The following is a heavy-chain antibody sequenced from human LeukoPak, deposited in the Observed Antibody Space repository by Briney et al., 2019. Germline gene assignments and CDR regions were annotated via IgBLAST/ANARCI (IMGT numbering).Heavy chain of an antibody. V-gene: IGHV3-48*03. CDR1: GFTFSSYE. CDR3: ATHCSSISCSLATFDI. Sequence: GGSLRLSCAASGFTFSSYEMNWVRQAPGKGLEWVSYISSSGNTIYYADSVKGRFTISRDNARTSLSLQMNSLRAEDTAVYYCATHCSSISCSLATFDIWGQGTMVTVSS. CDR2: ISSSGNTI. D-gene: IGHD2-2*01. J-gene: IGHJ3*02.